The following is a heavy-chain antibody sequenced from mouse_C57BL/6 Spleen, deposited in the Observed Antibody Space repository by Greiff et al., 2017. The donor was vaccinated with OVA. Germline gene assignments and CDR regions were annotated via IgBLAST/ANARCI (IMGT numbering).Heavy chain of an antibody. Sequence: QVHVKQPGTELVKPGASVKLSCKASGYTFTSYWMHWVKQRPGQGLEWIGNINPSNGGTNYNEKFKSKATLTVDKSSSTAYMQLSSLTSEDSAVYYCARGGFYYDYDGGFAYWGQGTLVTVSA. CDR3: ARGGFYYDYDGGFAY. CDR1: GYTFTSYW. V-gene: IGHV1-53*01. CDR2: INPSNGGT. J-gene: IGHJ3*01. D-gene: IGHD2-4*01.